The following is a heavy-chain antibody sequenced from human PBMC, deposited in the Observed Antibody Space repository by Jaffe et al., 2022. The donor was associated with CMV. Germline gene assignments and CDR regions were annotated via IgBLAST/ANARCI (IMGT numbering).Heavy chain of an antibody. CDR1: GGSISSSSYY. V-gene: IGHV4-39*01. CDR3: ARGRVVRSGEGWFDP. J-gene: IGHJ5*02. D-gene: IGHD6-25*01. Sequence: QLQLQESGPGLVKPSETLSLTCTVSGGSISSSSYYWGWIRQPPGKGLEWIGSIYYSGSTYYNPSLKSRVTISVDTSKNQFSLKLSSVTAADTAVYYCARGRVVRSGEGWFDPWGQGTLVTVSS. CDR2: IYYSGST.